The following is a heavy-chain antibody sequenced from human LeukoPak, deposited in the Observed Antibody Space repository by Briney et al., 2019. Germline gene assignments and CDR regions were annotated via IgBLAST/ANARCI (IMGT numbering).Heavy chain of an antibody. J-gene: IGHJ4*02. CDR3: VTAMPSQDY. CDR2: IRYDGGNK. D-gene: IGHD5-18*01. Sequence: GGSLRLSCAASGFTFSSYGMHWVRQAPGKGLEWVAFIRYDGGNKYYADSVKGRFTISRDNSKNTLYLQMNSLRAEDTAVYYCVTAMPSQDYWGQGTLVTVSS. CDR1: GFTFSSYG. V-gene: IGHV3-30*02.